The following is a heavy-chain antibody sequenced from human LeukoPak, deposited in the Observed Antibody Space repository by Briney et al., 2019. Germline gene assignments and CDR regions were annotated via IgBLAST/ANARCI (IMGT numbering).Heavy chain of an antibody. J-gene: IGHJ3*02. CDR3: ARYCSGGSCYSVVFDI. CDR2: INGGNGNT. Sequence: ASVKVSCKASGYTFSTYVIQWVRQAPGQRLEWMGWINGGNGNTKYSQKFQGRVTITRDTSANTAYMELSSLRSEDTAVYYCARYCSGGSCYSVVFDIWGQGTMVTVSS. V-gene: IGHV1-3*01. D-gene: IGHD2-15*01. CDR1: GYTFSTYV.